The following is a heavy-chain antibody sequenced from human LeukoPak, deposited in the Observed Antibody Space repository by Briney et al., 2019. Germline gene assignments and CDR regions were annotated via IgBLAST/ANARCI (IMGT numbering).Heavy chain of an antibody. CDR2: IKQDGSEQ. V-gene: IGHV3-7*04. Sequence: GGSLRLSCAASGFTFSSYWMNWVRQAPGKGLEWVANIKQDGSEQNYVDSVKGRFTVSRDNAKNSLYLQMNSLRVEDTAVYYCSGGSGWTTDYWGQGTLVIVSS. D-gene: IGHD3-3*01. J-gene: IGHJ4*02. CDR1: GFTFSSYW. CDR3: SGGSGWTTDY.